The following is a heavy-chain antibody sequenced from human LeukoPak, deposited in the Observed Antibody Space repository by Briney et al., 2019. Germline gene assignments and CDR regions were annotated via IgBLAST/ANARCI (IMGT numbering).Heavy chain of an antibody. Sequence: QTSETLSLTCAVYGGSFSGYYWSWIRQPPGKGLEWVSAISNDGGGTTYADFVKGRFTISRDNSKNTLFLQMNSLRAEDTALYYCAKGSSGYFADLWGQGTLVTVSS. V-gene: IGHV3-23*01. CDR3: AKGSSGYFADL. J-gene: IGHJ5*02. CDR1: GGSFSGYY. CDR2: ISNDGGGT. D-gene: IGHD3-22*01.